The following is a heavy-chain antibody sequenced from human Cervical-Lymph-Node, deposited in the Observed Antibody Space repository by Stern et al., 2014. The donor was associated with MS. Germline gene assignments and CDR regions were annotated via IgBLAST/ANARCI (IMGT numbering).Heavy chain of an antibody. D-gene: IGHD1-26*01. J-gene: IGHJ6*02. CDR3: ARGELKEGLVRGMDV. V-gene: IGHV1-69*01. CDR2: LLPMFGTA. CDR1: GGTFRSSA. Sequence: VQLVQSGAEVQKPGSSVKVSCKASGGTFRSSAIRWVRQAPGHALEWMGGLLPMFGTANYAKKFQGRGTMTADESTSTAYMELSSLRSEDTAVYYCARGELKEGLVRGMDVWGQGTTVTVSS.